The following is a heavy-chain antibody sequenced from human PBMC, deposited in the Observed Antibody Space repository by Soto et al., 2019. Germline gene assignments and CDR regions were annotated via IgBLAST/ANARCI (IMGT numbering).Heavy chain of an antibody. V-gene: IGHV1-24*01. D-gene: IGHD2-15*01. Sequence: ASVKVSCKVSGYTLTELSMHWVRQAPGKGLEWMGGFDPEDGETIYAQKFQGRVTMTEDTSTDTAYMELSSLRSEDTAVYYCATRSLGNVAAPNWFDPWGQGTLVTVSS. CDR3: ATRSLGNVAAPNWFDP. CDR1: GYTLTELS. CDR2: FDPEDGET. J-gene: IGHJ5*02.